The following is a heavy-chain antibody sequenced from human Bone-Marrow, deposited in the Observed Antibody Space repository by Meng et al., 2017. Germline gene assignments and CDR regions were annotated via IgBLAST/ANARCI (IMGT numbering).Heavy chain of an antibody. CDR1: GFTFSSYA. CDR3: ARDVYDILTGYYSRFDY. CDR2: IWYDGSNK. D-gene: IGHD3-9*01. V-gene: IGHV3-33*01. J-gene: IGHJ4*02. Sequence: GESLKISCAASGFTFSSYAMHWVRQAPGKGLEWVAVIWYDGSNKYYADSVKGRFTISRDNAKNSLYLQMNSLRAEDTAVYYCARDVYDILTGYYSRFDYWGQGTLVTVSS.